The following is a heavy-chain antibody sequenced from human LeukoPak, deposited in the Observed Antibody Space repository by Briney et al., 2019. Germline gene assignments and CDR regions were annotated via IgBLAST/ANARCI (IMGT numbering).Heavy chain of an antibody. CDR3: ARDRIFGVVSPWDV. V-gene: IGHV3-30*02. J-gene: IGHJ6*04. CDR1: GFTFSSYG. CDR2: IRYDGSNK. D-gene: IGHD3-3*02. Sequence: PGGSLRLSCAASGFTFSSYGMHWVRQAPGKGLEWVAFIRYDGSNKYYADSVKGRFTISRDNSKNTLYLQMNSLRAEDTAVYYCARDRIFGVVSPWDVWGKGTTVTVSS.